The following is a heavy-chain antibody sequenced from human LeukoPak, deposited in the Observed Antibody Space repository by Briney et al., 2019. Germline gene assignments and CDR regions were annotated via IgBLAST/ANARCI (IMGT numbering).Heavy chain of an antibody. CDR1: GYTLTNYN. D-gene: IGHD4-23*01. J-gene: IGHJ4*02. CDR3: AREFGHCYGDNCFYFSDT. Sequence: GASVRVSCKASGYTLTNYNITWVRQAPGQGLEWMGWINTYKGDTLYAQKFQGRVTMTADTSANTAYMELRSLRFDDTAVYYCAREFGHCYGDNCFYFSDTWGQGFRVTVSS. CDR2: INTYKGDT. V-gene: IGHV1-18*01.